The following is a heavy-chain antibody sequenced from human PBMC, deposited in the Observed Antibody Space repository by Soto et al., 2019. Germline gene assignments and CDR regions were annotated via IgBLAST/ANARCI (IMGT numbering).Heavy chain of an antibody. D-gene: IGHD3-10*01. CDR2: INTDGSDT. V-gene: IGHV3-74*01. CDR1: GFTFSSYW. CDR3: VRDRPGSQEYFDY. J-gene: IGHJ4*02. Sequence: GGSLRLSCAASGFTFSSYWMDWVRQAPGKGLVWVSRINTDGSDTRYADSVKGRFTISRDNAKNTVYLQMNSLRAEDTGVYYCVRDRPGSQEYFDYWGQGNMVTDSS.